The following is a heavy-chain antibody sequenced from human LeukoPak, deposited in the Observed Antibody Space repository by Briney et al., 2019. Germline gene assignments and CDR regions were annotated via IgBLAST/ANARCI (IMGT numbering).Heavy chain of an antibody. V-gene: IGHV3-21*01. CDR1: GFTFSDYS. Sequence: PGGSLRLSCAASGFTFSDYSMNWVRQAPGKGLEWVSSISSTSTYIYYADSVKGRFTISRDNSKNTLYLQMNSLRAEDTAVYYCARGGYFSGGYYFFDYWGQGTLVTVSS. D-gene: IGHD2-15*01. CDR3: ARGGYFSGGYYFFDY. CDR2: ISSTSTYI. J-gene: IGHJ4*02.